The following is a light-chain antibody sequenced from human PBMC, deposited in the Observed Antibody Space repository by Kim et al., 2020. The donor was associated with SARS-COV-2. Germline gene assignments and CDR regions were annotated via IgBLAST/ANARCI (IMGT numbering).Light chain of an antibody. V-gene: IGKV1-27*01. CDR2: ATS. Sequence: ASVGDRITITCRASQGINNYLAWYQQKPGKVPKLLIYATSTLQSGVPSRFSGSGSGTDFTLTISSLQPEDVANYYCQKHNSAPWTFGQGTKVDIK. CDR3: QKHNSAPWT. J-gene: IGKJ1*01. CDR1: QGINNY.